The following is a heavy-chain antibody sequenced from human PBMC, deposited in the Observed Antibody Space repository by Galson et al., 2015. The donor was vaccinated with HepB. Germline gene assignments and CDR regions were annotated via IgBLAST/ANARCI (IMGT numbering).Heavy chain of an antibody. CDR2: IYYSGST. J-gene: IGHJ5*01. CDR3: ARHRGYSSGWSDS. D-gene: IGHD6-19*01. Sequence: ETLSLTCTVSGGSISSNSYYWGWIRQPPGKGLEWIGSIYYSGSTYYNPSLKSRVTISVDTSWNQFSLKLGSVTGADTAVYYCARHRGYSSGWSDSWGQGTLVTVSS. V-gene: IGHV4-39*01. CDR1: GGSISSNSYY.